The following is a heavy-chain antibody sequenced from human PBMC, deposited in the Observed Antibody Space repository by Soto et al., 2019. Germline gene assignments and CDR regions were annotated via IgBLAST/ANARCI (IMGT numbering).Heavy chain of an antibody. V-gene: IGHV3-11*01. CDR3: ARVARGPSGSFVYYFYGLDV. J-gene: IGHJ6*02. Sequence: QVHLVESGGGLVKPGGSLTLSCAASGFRISDYYMSWIRQAPGKGLEWVSYISSSGDFIYYTDSLKGRFTISRDNAKNSLSLQMRSLRAEDTAVYFCARVARGPSGSFVYYFYGLDVWGQGTTVTVSS. CDR2: ISSSGDFI. D-gene: IGHD1-26*01. CDR1: GFRISDYY.